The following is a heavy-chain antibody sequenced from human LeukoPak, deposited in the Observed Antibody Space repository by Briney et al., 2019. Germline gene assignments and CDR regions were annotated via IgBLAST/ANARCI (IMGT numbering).Heavy chain of an antibody. CDR1: GFTFSSYS. CDR2: ISSSSSTI. J-gene: IGHJ6*02. D-gene: IGHD4-17*01. CDR3: ARGDYGDYVFSMDV. V-gene: IGHV3-48*04. Sequence: GGSLRLSCAASGFTFSSYSMNWVRQAPGKGLEWVSYISSSSSTIYYADSVKGRFTISRDNAKNSLYLQMNSLRAEDTAVYYCARGDYGDYVFSMDVWGQGTTVTVSS.